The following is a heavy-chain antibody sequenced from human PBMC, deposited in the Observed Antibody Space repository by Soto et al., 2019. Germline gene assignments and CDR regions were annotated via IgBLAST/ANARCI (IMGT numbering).Heavy chain of an antibody. J-gene: IGHJ5*02. CDR3: ARIEFGSSWFQNWFDP. Sequence: QVTLKESGPVLVKPTETLTLTCTVSGFSLSNARMGVSWIRQPPGKALEWLAHIFSNYEKSYSTSLKSRLTISKDTSKSQVVLTMTNMDPVDTATYYCARIEFGSSWFQNWFDPWGQGTLVTVSS. CDR2: IFSNYEK. D-gene: IGHD6-13*01. V-gene: IGHV2-26*01. CDR1: GFSLSNARMG.